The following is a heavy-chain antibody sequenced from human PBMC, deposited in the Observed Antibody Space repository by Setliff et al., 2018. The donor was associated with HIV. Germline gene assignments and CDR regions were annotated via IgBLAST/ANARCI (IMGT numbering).Heavy chain of an antibody. Sequence: ETLSLTCAVYGGPLSGYYWTWIRQPPGKGLEWIGEINHSGSTNYNPSLKSRVTISIDTSKNQFSLKLSSVTAADTAMYYCARGRMATVLIRNWIDPWGQGSLVTVSS. V-gene: IGHV4-34*01. D-gene: IGHD4-4*01. CDR2: INHSGST. CDR3: ARGRMATVLIRNWIDP. CDR1: GGPLSGYY. J-gene: IGHJ5*02.